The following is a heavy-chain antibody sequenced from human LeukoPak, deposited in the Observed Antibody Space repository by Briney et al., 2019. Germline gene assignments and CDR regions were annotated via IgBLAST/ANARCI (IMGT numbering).Heavy chain of an antibody. V-gene: IGHV3-74*01. D-gene: IGHD3-3*01. J-gene: IGHJ5*02. Sequence: AGSLRLSCAASGFTVSSFWMHWLRPAPGKGLVWVSRISSDGSTTNYADSVEGRFTISRDNAKNTLYLQMNSLRAEDTAVYYCARVWSHNWFDLWGQGTLVTVSS. CDR3: ARVWSHNWFDL. CDR2: ISSDGSTT. CDR1: GFTVSSFW.